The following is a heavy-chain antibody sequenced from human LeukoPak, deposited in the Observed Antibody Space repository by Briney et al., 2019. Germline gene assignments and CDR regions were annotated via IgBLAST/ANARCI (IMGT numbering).Heavy chain of an antibody. J-gene: IGHJ4*02. V-gene: IGHV3-9*01. D-gene: IGHD3-22*01. Sequence: GRSLRLSCAASGFTFDDYAMHWVRQAPGKGLEWVSGISWNSGSIGYADSVKGRFTISRDNSKNTLYLQMNSLRAEDTAVYYCAKDAEFDSSGRYYFDYWGQGTLVTVSS. CDR1: GFTFDDYA. CDR3: AKDAEFDSSGRYYFDY. CDR2: ISWNSGSI.